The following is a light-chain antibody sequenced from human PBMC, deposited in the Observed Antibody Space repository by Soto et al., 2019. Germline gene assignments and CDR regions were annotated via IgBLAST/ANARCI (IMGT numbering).Light chain of an antibody. CDR2: GAS. Sequence: EIVLTQSPGTLSLSPGERATLSCRASQSVSRSYLAWYQQKPGQAPRLLIYGASSRATGIPDRFSGSGSGTDFTLTISRLEPEDFAEYFCQQCVNSCTFGQGTKLEIK. CDR1: QSVSRSY. CDR3: QQCVNSCT. V-gene: IGKV3-20*01. J-gene: IGKJ2*02.